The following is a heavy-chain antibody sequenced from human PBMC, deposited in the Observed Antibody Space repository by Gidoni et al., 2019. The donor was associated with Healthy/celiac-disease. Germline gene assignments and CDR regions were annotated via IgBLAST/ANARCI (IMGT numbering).Heavy chain of an antibody. V-gene: IGHV3-66*01. CDR3: ARDLGTRYYDSSGYYYVNYYYYGMDV. D-gene: IGHD3-22*01. CDR1: GFTVSSNY. CDR2: IYSGGST. J-gene: IGHJ6*02. Sequence: EVQLVESGGGLVQPGGSLSLSCAAPGFTVSSNYMSRVRQAQGKGLEWVSVIYSGGSTYYADSVKGRFTISRDNSKNTLYLQMNSLRAEDTAVYYCARDLGTRYYDSSGYYYVNYYYYGMDVWGQGTTVTVSS.